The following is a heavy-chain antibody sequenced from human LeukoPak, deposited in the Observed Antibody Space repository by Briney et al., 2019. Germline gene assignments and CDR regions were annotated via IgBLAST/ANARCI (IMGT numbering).Heavy chain of an antibody. V-gene: IGHV1-8*01. CDR1: GYTFTSYD. CDR3: ARGPPYSSGWYDNWFDP. CDR2: MNPNSGNT. Sequence: ASVKVSCKASGYTFTSYDINWVRQATGQGLEWMGWMNPNSGNTGYAQKFQGRVTMTRNTSISTAYMELRSLRSEDTAVYYCARGPPYSSGWYDNWFDPWGQGTLVTVSS. D-gene: IGHD6-19*01. J-gene: IGHJ5*02.